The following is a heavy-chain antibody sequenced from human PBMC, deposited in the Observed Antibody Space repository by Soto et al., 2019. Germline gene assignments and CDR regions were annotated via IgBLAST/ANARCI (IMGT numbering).Heavy chain of an antibody. CDR3: ARKVATGRYYFDY. J-gene: IGHJ4*02. V-gene: IGHV4-34*01. Sequence: PSETLSLTCAVYGGSFSGYYWSWIRQPPGKGLEWIGEINHSGSTNYNPSLKSRVTISVDTSKNQFSLKLSSVTAADTAVYYCARKVATGRYYFDYWGQGTLVTVSS. D-gene: IGHD5-12*01. CDR2: INHSGST. CDR1: GGSFSGYY.